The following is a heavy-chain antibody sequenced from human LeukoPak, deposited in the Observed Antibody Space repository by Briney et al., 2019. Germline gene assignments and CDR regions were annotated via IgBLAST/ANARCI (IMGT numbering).Heavy chain of an antibody. V-gene: IGHV3-21*05. CDR3: ARDDNWGFDY. CDR2: TRGSGSGM. D-gene: IGHD7-27*01. J-gene: IGHJ4*02. Sequence: GGSLRLSCAASGFAFRDYSLNWVRQAPGKGLEWVANTRGSGSGMGSGNYYAGSVKGRFTISRDNAKSSLYLQMNSLRAEDTAFYYCARDDNWGFDYWGQGALVTVSS. CDR1: GFAFRDYS.